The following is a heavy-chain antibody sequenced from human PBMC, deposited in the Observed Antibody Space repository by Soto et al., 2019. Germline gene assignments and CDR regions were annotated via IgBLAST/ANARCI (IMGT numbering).Heavy chain of an antibody. V-gene: IGHV3-74*01. CDR2: INSDGSST. D-gene: IGHD4-17*01. CDR1: GFTFSSYW. J-gene: IGHJ6*02. CDR3: ARHPRYGDYDLYYYYGMDV. Sequence: PGGSLRLSCAASGFTFSSYWMHWVRQAPGKGLVWVSRINSDGSSTSYADSVKGRFTISRDNAKNTLYLQMNSLRAEDTAVYYCARHPRYGDYDLYYYYGMDVWGQGTTVTVSS.